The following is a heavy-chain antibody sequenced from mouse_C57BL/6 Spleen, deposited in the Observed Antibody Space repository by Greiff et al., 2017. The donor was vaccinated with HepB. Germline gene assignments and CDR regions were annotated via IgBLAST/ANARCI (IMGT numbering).Heavy chain of an antibody. Sequence: VQLQQPGAELVKPGASVKMSCKASGYTFTSYWITWVKQRPGQGLEWIGDIYPGSGSTNYNEKLKSKATLTVDTSSSTAYMQLSSLTSEDSAVYYCARADGYYPYYFDYWGQGTTLTVSS. D-gene: IGHD2-3*01. CDR3: ARADGYYPYYFDY. CDR1: GYTFTSYW. J-gene: IGHJ2*01. CDR2: IYPGSGST. V-gene: IGHV1-55*01.